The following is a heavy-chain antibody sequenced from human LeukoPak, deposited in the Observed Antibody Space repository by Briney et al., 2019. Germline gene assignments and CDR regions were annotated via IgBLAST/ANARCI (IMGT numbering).Heavy chain of an antibody. CDR1: GFTFSDQS. CDR2: ISSNNLHI. CDR3: VGPDSQFDC. Sequence: GGSLRLSCAASGFTFSDQSMNWVRQAPGKGLEWVSSISSNNLHIFYADSVKGRFTISRDNAKNSLYLQMNNLRAEDTAVYYCVGPDSQFDCWGQGTLVTVSS. J-gene: IGHJ4*02. D-gene: IGHD3-10*01. V-gene: IGHV3-21*01.